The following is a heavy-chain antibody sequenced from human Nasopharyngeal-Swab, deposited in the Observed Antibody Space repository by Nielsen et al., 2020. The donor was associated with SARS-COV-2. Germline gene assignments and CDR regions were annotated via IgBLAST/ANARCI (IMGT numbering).Heavy chain of an antibody. V-gene: IGHV4-39*01. D-gene: IGHD2-2*01. CDR1: GGSISSSSYY. CDR2: IYYSGST. CDR3: ARHQGGLGIVPAAEFDY. Sequence: SETLSHTCTVSGGSISSSSYYWGWIRQPPGKGLEWIGSIYYSGSTYYNPSLKSRVTISVDTSKNQFSLKLSSVTAADTAVYYCARHQGGLGIVPAAEFDYWGQGTLVTVSS. J-gene: IGHJ4*02.